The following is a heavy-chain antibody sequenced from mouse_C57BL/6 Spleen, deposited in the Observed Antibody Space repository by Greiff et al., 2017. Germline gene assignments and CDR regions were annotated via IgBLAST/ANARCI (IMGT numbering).Heavy chain of an antibody. J-gene: IGHJ4*01. V-gene: IGHV5-17*01. CDR1: GFTFSDYG. Sequence: VQLKESGGGLVKPGGSLKLSCAASGFTFSDYGMHWVRQAPEKGLEWVAYISSGSSTIYYADTVKGRFTISRDNAKNTLFLQMTSLRSEDTAMYYCAKSYYDYPMDYWGQGTSVTVSS. CDR3: AKSYYDYPMDY. D-gene: IGHD2-4*01. CDR2: ISSGSSTI.